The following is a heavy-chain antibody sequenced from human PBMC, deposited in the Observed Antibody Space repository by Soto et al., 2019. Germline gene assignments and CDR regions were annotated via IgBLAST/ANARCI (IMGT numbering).Heavy chain of an antibody. CDR2: LIPIFGTA. V-gene: IGHV1-69*01. J-gene: IGHJ6*02. D-gene: IGHD3-10*01. CDR1: GGTFSSYA. Sequence: QVQLVQSGAEVKKPGSSVKVSCKASGGTFSSYAISWVRQAPGQGLEWMGGLIPIFGTANYAQKFQGRVTITADESTSTAYMELSSLRSEDTAVYYGAIPTMYYYGSGSYSPYYYYGMDVWGQGTTVTVSS. CDR3: AIPTMYYYGSGSYSPYYYYGMDV.